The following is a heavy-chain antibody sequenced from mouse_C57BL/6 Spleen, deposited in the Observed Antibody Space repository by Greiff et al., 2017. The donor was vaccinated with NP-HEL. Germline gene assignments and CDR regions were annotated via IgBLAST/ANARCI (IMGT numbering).Heavy chain of an antibody. Sequence: QVQLQQPGAELVRPGSSVKLSCKASGYTFTSYWMHWVKQRPIQGLEWIGNIDPSDSETHYNQKFKDKATLTVDKSSSTAYMQLSSLTSEDSAVYYCARGGMITKYFDVWGTRTTVTVSS. CDR3: ARGGMITKYFDV. D-gene: IGHD2-4*01. J-gene: IGHJ1*03. V-gene: IGHV1-52*01. CDR2: IDPSDSET. CDR1: GYTFTSYW.